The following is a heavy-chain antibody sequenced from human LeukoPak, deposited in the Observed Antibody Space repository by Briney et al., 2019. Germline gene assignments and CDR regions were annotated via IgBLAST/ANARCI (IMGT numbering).Heavy chain of an antibody. V-gene: IGHV3-48*02. J-gene: IGHJ3*02. CDR1: GFTFSSYS. D-gene: IGHD3-10*01. CDR2: ISRTSRTI. Sequence: GGSLRFSCAASGFTFSSYSMNWVRQAPGKGLEWVSYISRTSRTIYYAGSVKGRFTISRDNAKNSLYLQMNSLRDEDTAVYYCARDVQGGYGSGTYFAFDMRGQGTMVTVSS. CDR3: ARDVQGGYGSGTYFAFDM.